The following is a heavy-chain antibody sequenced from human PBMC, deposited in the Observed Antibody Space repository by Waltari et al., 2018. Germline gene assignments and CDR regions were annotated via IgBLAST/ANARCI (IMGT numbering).Heavy chain of an antibody. D-gene: IGHD3-22*01. CDR2: INWNSGSI. CDR3: AKKNDEVFDRNGLVYDAFDM. J-gene: IGHJ3*02. V-gene: IGHV3-9*01. Sequence: EVQLVESGGGLVQPGRSLSLSCVGSGFTFDDYAIPWVRQGPGKGLEWVSGINWNSGSIGYGDSVKGRFIISRDNARNSVHLQMNGLTSEDTALYYCAKKNDEVFDRNGLVYDAFDMWGQGTMVTVSS. CDR1: GFTFDDYA.